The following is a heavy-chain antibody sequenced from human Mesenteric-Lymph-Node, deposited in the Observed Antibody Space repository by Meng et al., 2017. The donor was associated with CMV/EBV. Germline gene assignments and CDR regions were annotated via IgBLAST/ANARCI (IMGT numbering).Heavy chain of an antibody. CDR3: AGGGVATTIDY. Sequence: LTFAGCGGSSGGNSCWSWVRQPRREGLEWIGEICHSGGTNYRPSLKSRITISVDKSENQFSLSLSSVTAADTAMYYCAGGGVATTIDYWGQGTLVTVSS. CDR2: ICHSGGT. CDR1: GGSSGGNSC. D-gene: IGHD3-3*01. J-gene: IGHJ4*02. V-gene: IGHV4-4*02.